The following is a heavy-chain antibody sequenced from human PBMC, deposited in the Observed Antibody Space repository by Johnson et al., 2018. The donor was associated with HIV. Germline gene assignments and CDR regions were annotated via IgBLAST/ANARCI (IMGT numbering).Heavy chain of an antibody. D-gene: IGHD3-22*01. Sequence: VKLVESGGGLVQPGGSLRLSCAASGFTFSSYWMSWVRQAPGKGLEWVANIKQDGSEKYYVDSVKGRFTISRDNARNSLYLQMNSLRAEDTAVYYCARGGYDSSGYYYVGEAFDIWGQGTMVTVSS. CDR3: ARGGYDSSGYYYVGEAFDI. J-gene: IGHJ3*02. CDR2: IKQDGSEK. CDR1: GFTFSSYW. V-gene: IGHV3-7*01.